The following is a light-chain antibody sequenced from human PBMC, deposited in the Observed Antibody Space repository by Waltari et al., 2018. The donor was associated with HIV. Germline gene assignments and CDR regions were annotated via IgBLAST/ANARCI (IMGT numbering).Light chain of an antibody. CDR2: LGS. CDR3: MQAIQTDT. CDR1: QSLLHSNEYNY. Sequence: IVMTQSPLSLPVPPGEPASISCRSSQSLLHSNEYNYLQWYLKKPGQSPQLLIYLGSNRAYGVPDRFSGGGTGTDVKLKIIRAEAGDVGVYYCMQAIQTDTFGEGTTLEI. J-gene: IGKJ2*01. V-gene: IGKV2-28*01.